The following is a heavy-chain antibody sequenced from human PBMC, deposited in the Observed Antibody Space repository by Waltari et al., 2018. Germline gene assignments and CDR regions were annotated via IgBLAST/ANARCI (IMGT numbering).Heavy chain of an antibody. Sequence: EVQLVESGGGLVNPGGSLRLSCAASGFTFSNTWMDWVRQAPGKGLEWISRIKTQGDGGGATDYAAPVTGRFTVSRDDSKNMLYLQMSSLKTEDTAMYYCTTDQGDSYTFYSFDYWGQGTLVTVSS. CDR2: IKTQGDGGGAT. J-gene: IGHJ4*02. CDR1: GFTFSNTW. D-gene: IGHD3-16*02. CDR3: TTDQGDSYTFYSFDY. V-gene: IGHV3-15*01.